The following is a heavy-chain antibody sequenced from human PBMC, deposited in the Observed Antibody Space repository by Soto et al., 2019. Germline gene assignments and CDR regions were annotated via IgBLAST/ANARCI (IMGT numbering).Heavy chain of an antibody. D-gene: IGHD3-10*01. J-gene: IGHJ3*02. CDR2: ISYDGSNK. CDR1: GFTFSSYG. Sequence: LRLSCAASGFTFSSYGMHWVRQAPGKGLEWVAVISYDGSNKYYADSVKGRFTISRDNSKNTLYLQMNSLRAEDTAVYYCAKDWVFGAAFDIWGQGTMVTVSS. V-gene: IGHV3-30*18. CDR3: AKDWVFGAAFDI.